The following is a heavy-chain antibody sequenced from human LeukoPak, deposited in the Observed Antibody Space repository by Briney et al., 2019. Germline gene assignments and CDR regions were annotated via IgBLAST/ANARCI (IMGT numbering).Heavy chain of an antibody. D-gene: IGHD1-1*01. CDR2: IFYSGST. CDR1: GGSISTSSYY. CDR3: ARLLPRTGTTAYYFHNDMDV. J-gene: IGHJ6*03. V-gene: IGHV4-39*07. Sequence: SETLSLTCTVSGGSISTSSYYWGWVRQPPGKGLEWIGNIFYSGSTYYSPSLKSRVTISLDTSRNQFSLKLSSVTAADTADYYCARLLPRTGTTAYYFHNDMDVWGKGTTVTISS.